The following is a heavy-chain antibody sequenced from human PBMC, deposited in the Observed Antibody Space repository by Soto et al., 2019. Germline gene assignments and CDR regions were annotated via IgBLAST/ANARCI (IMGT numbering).Heavy chain of an antibody. Sequence: QVQLVQSGAEVKKPGSSVKVSCKASGGTFSSYAISWVRQAPGQGLEWMGGIIPIFGTANYAQKFQGRVMITADESTSTAYMELSSLRSEDTAVYYCARDKAAAGRGGNYYYGMDVWGQGTTVTVSS. J-gene: IGHJ6*02. CDR2: IIPIFGTA. D-gene: IGHD6-13*01. CDR1: GGTFSSYA. V-gene: IGHV1-69*01. CDR3: ARDKAAAGRGGNYYYGMDV.